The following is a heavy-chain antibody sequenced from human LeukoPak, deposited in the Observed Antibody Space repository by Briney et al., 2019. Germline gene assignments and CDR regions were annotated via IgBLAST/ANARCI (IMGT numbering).Heavy chain of an antibody. Sequence: SETLSLTCAVYGGSFSGYYWSWIRQPPGRGLEWIGEINHSGSTNYNPSLRSRVTVSVHTSKNQLSLKLSSVTAADTAVYYCARQWLVSPLFDYWGQGTLVTVSS. CDR1: GGSFSGYY. CDR3: ARQWLVSPLFDY. D-gene: IGHD6-19*01. J-gene: IGHJ4*02. CDR2: INHSGST. V-gene: IGHV4-34*01.